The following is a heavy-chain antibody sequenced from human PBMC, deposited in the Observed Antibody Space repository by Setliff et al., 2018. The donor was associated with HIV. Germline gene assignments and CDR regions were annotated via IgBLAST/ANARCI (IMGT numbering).Heavy chain of an antibody. V-gene: IGHV1-2*02. CDR3: ARDHCSSSGCYEYSYYGMDV. Sequence: ASVKVSCKTSGYDFGIAWVRQVPGHGLEWMGWINPNSGGTTYAQKFQGRVTMTRDTSISTAYMEVSRLRSDDTAVYYCARDHCSSSGCYEYSYYGMDVWGQGTTVTVSS. D-gene: IGHD2-2*01. CDR2: INPNSGGT. J-gene: IGHJ6*02. CDR1: GYDFG.